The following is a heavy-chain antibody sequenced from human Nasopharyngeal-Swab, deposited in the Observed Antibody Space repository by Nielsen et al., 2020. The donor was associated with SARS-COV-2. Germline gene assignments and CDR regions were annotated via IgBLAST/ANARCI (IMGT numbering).Heavy chain of an antibody. D-gene: IGHD6-13*01. CDR1: GFTFSSYA. Sequence: GESLKISCAASGFTFSSYAMHWVREAPGKGLAWVAVISYDGSNKYYADSVKVRFTISRDNSKNTLYLQMNSLRAEDTAVYYCARAQGLGRRIAAALVYWGQGTLVTVSS. J-gene: IGHJ4*02. CDR2: ISYDGSNK. V-gene: IGHV3-30*04. CDR3: ARAQGLGRRIAAALVY.